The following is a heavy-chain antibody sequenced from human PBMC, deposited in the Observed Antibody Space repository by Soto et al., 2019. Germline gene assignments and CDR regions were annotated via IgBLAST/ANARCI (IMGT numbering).Heavy chain of an antibody. J-gene: IGHJ5*02. CDR1: GGTFSSYS. Sequence: SVKVSCTASGGTFSSYSFSWVRQAPGQGLEWMGRVIPILGMANYAQKFQGRVTITADKSTSTVYMELSSLRSEDTAVYYCARGGAVVVPGAVDRHNWFDPWGQGTLVTVSS. CDR3: ARGGAVVVPGAVDRHNWFDP. D-gene: IGHD2-2*01. CDR2: VIPILGMA. V-gene: IGHV1-69*04.